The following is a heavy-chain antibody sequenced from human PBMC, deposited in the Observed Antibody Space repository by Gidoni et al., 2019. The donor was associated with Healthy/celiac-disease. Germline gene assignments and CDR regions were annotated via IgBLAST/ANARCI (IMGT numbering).Heavy chain of an antibody. J-gene: IGHJ4*02. V-gene: IGHV3-23*01. CDR2: ISGSGGST. CDR1: GFTFSSDA. D-gene: IGHD6-13*01. CDR3: AKADSSSWYYFDY. Sequence: EVQLLESGGGLVQPGGSLRLSCAASGFTFSSDAMSWVRQAPGKGLECVSAISGSGGSTYYADSVKGRFTISRDNSKNTLYLQMNSLRAEDTAVYYCAKADSSSWYYFDYWGQGTLVTVSS.